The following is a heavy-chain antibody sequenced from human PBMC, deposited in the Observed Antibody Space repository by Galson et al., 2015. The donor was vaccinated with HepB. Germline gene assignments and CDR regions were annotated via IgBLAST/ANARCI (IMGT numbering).Heavy chain of an antibody. D-gene: IGHD3-16*01. Sequence: SLRLSCAASGFTFSSFGMHWVRQAPGKGLEWVSVISFDGENRDYVDSVKGRFIISRDNSKNTLYLQINSLRAEDTAIYYCAKEGDDYYYYGMDVWGQGTTVTVSS. CDR3: AKEGDDYYYYGMDV. CDR1: GFTFSSFG. CDR2: ISFDGENR. V-gene: IGHV3-30*18. J-gene: IGHJ6*02.